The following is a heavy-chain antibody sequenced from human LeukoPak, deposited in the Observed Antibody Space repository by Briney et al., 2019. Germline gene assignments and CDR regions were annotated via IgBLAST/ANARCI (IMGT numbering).Heavy chain of an antibody. J-gene: IGHJ3*02. V-gene: IGHV4-59*01. CDR1: GGSISNYY. CDR2: IYYSGST. CDR3: ARGGYCSSTSWYGDDAFDI. Sequence: SETLSLTCTVSGGSISNYYWSWIRQAPGKGLEWIGYIYYSGSTNYNPSLKSRVTISVDTSKNQFSLKLSSVTAADTAMYYCARGGYCSSTSWYGDDAFDIWGQGTMVAVSS. D-gene: IGHD2-2*01.